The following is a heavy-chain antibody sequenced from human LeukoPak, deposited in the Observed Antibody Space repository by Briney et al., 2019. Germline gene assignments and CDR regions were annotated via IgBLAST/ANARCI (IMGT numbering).Heavy chain of an antibody. CDR3: AKGSHYDSKREAGYYFDY. Sequence: GGSLRLSCAASGFTFSSYWMNWVRQAPGKGLEWVSGISWSSGSIGYADSVKGRFTISRDNAKNSLYLQMNSLRAEDTALYYCAKGSHYDSKREAGYYFDYWGQGTLVTVSS. CDR2: ISWSSGSI. D-gene: IGHD3-22*01. V-gene: IGHV3-9*01. J-gene: IGHJ4*02. CDR1: GFTFSSYW.